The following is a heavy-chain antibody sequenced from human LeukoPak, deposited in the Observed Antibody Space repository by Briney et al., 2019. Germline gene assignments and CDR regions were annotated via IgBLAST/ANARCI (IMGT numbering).Heavy chain of an antibody. CDR3: AREPGIVVVPAAIPLYYYYGMDV. CDR1: GFTFSSYS. D-gene: IGHD2-2*01. Sequence: GGSLRLSCAASGFTFSSYSMNWVRQAPGKGLEWVSSISSSSSYIYYADSVKGRFTISRDNAKNSLYLQMNSLRAEDTAVYYCAREPGIVVVPAAIPLYYYYGMDVWGQGTTVTVSS. CDR2: ISSSSSYI. V-gene: IGHV3-21*01. J-gene: IGHJ6*02.